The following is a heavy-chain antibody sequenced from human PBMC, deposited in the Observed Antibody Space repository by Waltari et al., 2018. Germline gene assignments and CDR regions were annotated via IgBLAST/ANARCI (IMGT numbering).Heavy chain of an antibody. CDR2: MNPNSGNT. J-gene: IGHJ3*02. CDR3: ARPGDYGAFDI. V-gene: IGHV1-8*02. CDR1: GYSFTSYW. D-gene: IGHD4-17*01. Sequence: VQLVQSGAEVKKPGESLKISCKGSGYSFTSYWIGWVRQMPGKGLEWMGWMNPNSGNTGYAQKFQGRVTMTRNTSISTAYMELSSLRSEDTAVYYCARPGDYGAFDIWGQGTMVTVSS.